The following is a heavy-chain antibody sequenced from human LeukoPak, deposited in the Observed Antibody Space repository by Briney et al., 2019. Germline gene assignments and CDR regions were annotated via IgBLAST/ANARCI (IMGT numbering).Heavy chain of an antibody. Sequence: PGGSLRLSCAASGFTVITNYMSWVRQAPGKGLEWVSAIYSDGTTHYADSVKGRFTISRDNSKNTLYLQMNSLRAEDTAVYYCARDSGYEEGYYFDYWGQGTLVTVSS. J-gene: IGHJ4*02. CDR3: ARDSGYEEGYYFDY. D-gene: IGHD5-12*01. CDR1: GFTVITNY. V-gene: IGHV3-66*01. CDR2: IYSDGTT.